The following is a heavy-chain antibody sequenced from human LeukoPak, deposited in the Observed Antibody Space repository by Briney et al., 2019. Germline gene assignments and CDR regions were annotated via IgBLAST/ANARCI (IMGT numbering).Heavy chain of an antibody. CDR2: ISYDGSNK. V-gene: IGHV3-30-3*01. J-gene: IGHJ6*02. CDR3: ARVEQTYYDFWSGYIPDV. CDR1: GFTFSSYS. Sequence: GGSLTLSCAASGFTFSSYSMRWVRQAPGKGLEWVAVISYDGSNKYYADSVKGRFTISIDNSKNTLYLQMNSLRAEDTAVYYCARVEQTYYDFWSGYIPDVWGQGTTVTVSS. D-gene: IGHD3-3*01.